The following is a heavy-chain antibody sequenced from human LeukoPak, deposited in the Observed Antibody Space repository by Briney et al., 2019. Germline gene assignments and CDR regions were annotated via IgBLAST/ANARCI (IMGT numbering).Heavy chain of an antibody. V-gene: IGHV3-7*01. CDR1: GFTFSSYG. D-gene: IGHD3-22*01. CDR3: ARCPYDSTGYYSVPSHLDY. J-gene: IGHJ4*02. CDR2: IKQDGSAK. Sequence: PGGSLRLSCAASGFTFSSYGMTWVRQAPGKGLEWVANIKQDGSAKYYVDSLRGRFSISRDNVKNSLFLQMNSLSAEDTAVYYCARCPYDSTGYYSVPSHLDYWGQGTLVTVSS.